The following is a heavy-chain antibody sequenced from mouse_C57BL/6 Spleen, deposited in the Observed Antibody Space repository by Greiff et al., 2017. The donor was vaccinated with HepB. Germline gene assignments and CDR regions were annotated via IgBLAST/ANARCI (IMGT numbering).Heavy chain of an antibody. CDR3: TTFYYGNTYAMDY. V-gene: IGHV14-1*01. J-gene: IGHJ4*01. Sequence: VQLQQSGAELVRPGASVKLSCTASGFNIKDYYMHWVKQRPEQGLEWIGRIDPEDGDTEYAPKFQGKATMTADTSSNTAYLQLSSLTSEDTAVYYCTTFYYGNTYAMDYWGQGTSVTVSS. D-gene: IGHD2-1*01. CDR1: GFNIKDYY. CDR2: IDPEDGDT.